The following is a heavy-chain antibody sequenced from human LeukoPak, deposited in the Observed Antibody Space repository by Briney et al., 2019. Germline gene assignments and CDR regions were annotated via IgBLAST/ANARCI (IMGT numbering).Heavy chain of an antibody. CDR2: VHLDGRT. CDR1: GGSIRSTNW. V-gene: IGHV4-4*02. CDR3: ARLRNYDGGGYYPFDY. D-gene: IGHD3-22*01. Sequence: PSETLSLTCGVSGGSIRSTNWWTWVRQPPGKGLEWIGEVHLDGRTNYSPSLQSRLAMSVDFSENHISLKLTSVTAADTAVYYCARLRNYDGGGYYPFDYWGQGTLVTVSS. J-gene: IGHJ4*02.